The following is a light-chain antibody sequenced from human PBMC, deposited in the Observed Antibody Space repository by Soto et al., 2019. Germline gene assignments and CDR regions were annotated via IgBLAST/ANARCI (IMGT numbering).Light chain of an antibody. CDR1: SSDVGAYNY. J-gene: IGLJ2*01. V-gene: IGLV2-14*01. Sequence: QSALTQPASVSGSPGQSITISCTGTSSDVGAYNYVSWYQQHPGKAPKLMIFEVSDRPSGVSNRFAGSKSGNTASLTISGLPAEEEADYYCSSYTSSNALVFGGGTKLTVL. CDR2: EVS. CDR3: SSYTSSNALV.